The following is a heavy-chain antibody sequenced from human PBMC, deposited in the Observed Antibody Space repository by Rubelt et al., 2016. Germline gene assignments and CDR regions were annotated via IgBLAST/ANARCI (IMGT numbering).Heavy chain of an antibody. J-gene: IGHJ1*01. D-gene: IGHD1-26*01. CDR2: INHSGST. CDR1: GGSFSGYY. Sequence: QVQLQQWGAGLLKPSETLSLTCAVYGGSFSGYYWSWIRQPPGKGLEWIGEINHSGSTNYNPSLKSRVTISVDTSKNQFSLKLSSVTAADTAVYYCARGLLSGSYSCENSPSDTSSVAVGCLAQDFQ. V-gene: IGHV4-34*01. CDR3: ARGLLSGSYSCENSPSDTSSVAVGCLAQDFQ.